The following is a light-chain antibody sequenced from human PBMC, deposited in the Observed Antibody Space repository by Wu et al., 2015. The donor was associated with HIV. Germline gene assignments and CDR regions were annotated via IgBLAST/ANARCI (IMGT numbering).Light chain of an antibody. Sequence: DIQMTQSPSSLSASVGDRVTITCRASQSISNYLNWYQQHPGKAPKLLINSASSLRSGVPSRFSGSGSGTDFALTITSLQPEDFATYYCQQSLTTPSVTFGQGTKLEIK. CDR3: QQSLTTPSVT. J-gene: IGKJ2*01. V-gene: IGKV1-39*01. CDR1: QSISNY. CDR2: SAS.